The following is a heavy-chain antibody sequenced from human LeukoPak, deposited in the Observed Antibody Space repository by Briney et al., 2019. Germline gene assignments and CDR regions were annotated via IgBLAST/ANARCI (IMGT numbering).Heavy chain of an antibody. D-gene: IGHD6-13*01. V-gene: IGHV3-21*01. CDR2: IVGSSST. Sequence: PGGSLRLSCAASGFTFSNFAMTWVRQAPGKGLEWVSSIVGSSSTYYADSLKGRFTISRDNAKNSLYLQENSLRAEDTAVYYCARIGAGSSRDYWGQGTLVTVSS. J-gene: IGHJ4*02. CDR1: GFTFSNFA. CDR3: ARIGAGSSRDY.